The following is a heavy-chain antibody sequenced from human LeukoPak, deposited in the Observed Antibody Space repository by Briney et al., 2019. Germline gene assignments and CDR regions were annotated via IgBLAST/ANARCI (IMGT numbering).Heavy chain of an antibody. CDR1: GGSISSGSYY. CDR2: IYTSGST. CDR3: ARRSVVIIPPFYYYYMDV. J-gene: IGHJ6*03. Sequence: SETLYLTCTVSGGSISSGSYYWSWIRQPAGKGLEWIGRIYTSGSTNYNPSLKSRVTISVDTSKNQFSLKLSSVTAADTAVYYCARRSVVIIPPFYYYYMDVWGKGTTVTVSS. D-gene: IGHD3-3*01. V-gene: IGHV4-61*02.